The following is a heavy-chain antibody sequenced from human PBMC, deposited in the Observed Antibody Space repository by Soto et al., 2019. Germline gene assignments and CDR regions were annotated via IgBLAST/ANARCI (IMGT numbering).Heavy chain of an antibody. CDR3: ARDRAPGYYDSSGYYPDYYGMDV. J-gene: IGHJ6*02. Sequence: PSETLSLTCSLSGASITSTTYFWAWIRQPPGKGLEWVGSIYYSGKTHYNPSLKSRTTISVDRSRNQFSLKLSSVTAADTAVYYCARDRAPGYYDSSGYYPDYYGMDVWGQGTTVTVSS. CDR2: IYYSGKT. CDR1: GASITSTTYF. D-gene: IGHD3-22*01. V-gene: IGHV4-39*07.